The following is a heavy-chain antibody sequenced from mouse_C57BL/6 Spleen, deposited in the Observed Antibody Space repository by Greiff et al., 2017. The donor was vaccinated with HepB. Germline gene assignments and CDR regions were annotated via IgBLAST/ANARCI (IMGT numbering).Heavy chain of an antibody. V-gene: IGHV1-15*01. CDR3: TRGGSYGNYAMDY. J-gene: IGHJ4*01. Sequence: VQLQQSGAELVRPGASVTLSCKASGYTFTDYEMHWVKQTPVHGLEWIGAIDPETGGTAYNQKFKGKAILTADKSSSTAYMELRSLTSEDSAVYYCTRGGSYGNYAMDYWGQGTSVTVSS. CDR2: IDPETGGT. D-gene: IGHD2-1*01. CDR1: GYTFTDYE.